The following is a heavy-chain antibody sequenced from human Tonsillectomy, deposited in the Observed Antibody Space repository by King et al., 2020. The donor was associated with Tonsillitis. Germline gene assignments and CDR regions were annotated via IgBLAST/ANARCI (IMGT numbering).Heavy chain of an antibody. CDR3: VAANSSADH. CDR2: INSDGSST. D-gene: IGHD5-18*01. J-gene: IGHJ5*02. V-gene: IGHV3-74*01. CDR1: GFTLSSFW. Sequence: VQLVESGGGLIQPGGSLRLSCAASGFTLSSFWMHWVRQAPGKGPVWVSRINSDGSSTTYADSVKGRFTISRDIAKNTLYLQMNSLRAEDTAVYYAVAANSSADHWGQGTLVTVSS.